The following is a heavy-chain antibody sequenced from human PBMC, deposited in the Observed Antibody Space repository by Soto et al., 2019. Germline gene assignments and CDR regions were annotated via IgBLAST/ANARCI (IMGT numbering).Heavy chain of an antibody. CDR3: ARLFDSSANYALYFQH. CDR1: DDSISNYY. J-gene: IGHJ1*01. Sequence: PSETLSLTCSVSDDSISNYYWTWIRQPPWKGLEWIGYINNNGITKYNPSLKSRLTISVDTSKNQFSLELISVTAADTAVYYCARLFDSSANYALYFQHWGQGTLVTVS. D-gene: IGHD3-22*01. CDR2: INNNGIT. V-gene: IGHV4-59*08.